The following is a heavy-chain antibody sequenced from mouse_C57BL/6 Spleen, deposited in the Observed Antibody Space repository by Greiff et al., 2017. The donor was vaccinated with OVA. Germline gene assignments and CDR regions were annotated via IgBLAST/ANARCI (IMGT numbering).Heavy chain of an antibody. V-gene: IGHV5-6*01. D-gene: IGHD2-3*01. CDR2: ISSGGSYT. J-gene: IGHJ4*01. CDR1: GFTFSSYG. CDR3: ARPSIYDGYFYAMDY. Sequence: EVQVVESGGDLVKPGGSLKLSCAASGFTFSSYGMSWVRQTPDKRLEWVATISSGGSYTYYPDSVKGRFTISRDNAKNTLYLQMSSLKSEDTAMYYCARPSIYDGYFYAMDYWGQGTSVTVSS.